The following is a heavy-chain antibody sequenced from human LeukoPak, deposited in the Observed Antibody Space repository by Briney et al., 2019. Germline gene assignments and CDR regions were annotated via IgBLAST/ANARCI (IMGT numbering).Heavy chain of an antibody. D-gene: IGHD6-13*01. CDR1: GFTFSSHA. CDR3: AKVGYSNNWSIDY. V-gene: IGHV3-23*01. CDR2: ISGSGGST. J-gene: IGHJ4*02. Sequence: PGGSLRLSCAASGFTFSSHAMSWVRQAPGKGLQWVSAISGSGGSTYYADSVKGRFTISRDNSKNTLYLQMNSLRAEDTAVYYCAKVGYSNNWSIDYWGQGTLVTVSS.